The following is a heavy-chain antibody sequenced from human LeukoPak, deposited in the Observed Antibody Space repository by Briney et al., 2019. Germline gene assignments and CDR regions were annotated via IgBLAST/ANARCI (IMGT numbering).Heavy chain of an antibody. D-gene: IGHD3-10*01. J-gene: IGHJ4*02. Sequence: SETLSLTCVVSGGSISSDYWSWIRQPPGKGLEWIGCIYYSGATNYNPSLNSRVTISIDTSKTQFSLRLTSVTAADTAVYYCARHQLRGFLDDNWGQGPWSPSPQ. CDR3: ARHQLRGFLDDN. V-gene: IGHV4-59*08. CDR1: GGSISSDY. CDR2: IYYSGAT.